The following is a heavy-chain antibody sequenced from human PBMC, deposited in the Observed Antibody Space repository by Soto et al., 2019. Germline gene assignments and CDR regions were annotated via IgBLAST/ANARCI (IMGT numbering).Heavy chain of an antibody. Sequence: GGSLRLSCTASGFTFGDSGMSWFRQAPGKGLEWVGFIRSKAYGGTTEYAASVKGRFTISRDDSKNTLYLQMDTLRADDTAVYCCARVWGLGGSNYGHFDFWGQGTPVTVSS. CDR2: IRSKAYGGTT. V-gene: IGHV3-49*03. D-gene: IGHD1-26*01. J-gene: IGHJ4*02. CDR3: ARVWGLGGSNYGHFDF. CDR1: GFTFGDSG.